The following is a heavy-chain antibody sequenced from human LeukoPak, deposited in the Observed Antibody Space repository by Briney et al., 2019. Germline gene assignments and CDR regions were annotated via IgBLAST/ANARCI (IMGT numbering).Heavy chain of an antibody. J-gene: IGHJ5*02. D-gene: IGHD6-6*01. CDR1: GYTFTGYY. CDR2: INPNSGGT. Sequence: ASVKVSCKASGYTFTGYYMHWVRQAPGQGLEWMGWINPNSGGTNYAQKFQGRVTMTRDTSISTAYMELSRLRSDDTAVYYCAFEYSSSSGQWFDPWGQGTLVTVSS. V-gene: IGHV1-2*02. CDR3: AFEYSSSSGQWFDP.